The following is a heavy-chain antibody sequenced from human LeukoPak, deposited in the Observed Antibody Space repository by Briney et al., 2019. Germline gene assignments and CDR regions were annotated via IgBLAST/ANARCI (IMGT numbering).Heavy chain of an antibody. CDR3: ARDHIPYGDYPPQYFGH. Sequence: GRSLRLSCAASGFTFSSYAMHWVRQAPGKGLEWVAVISYDGSNKYYADSVKGRFTISRDNSKNTLYLQMNSLRAEDTAVYYCARDHIPYGDYPPQYFGHWGQGTLVTVSS. CDR1: GFTFSSYA. D-gene: IGHD4-17*01. V-gene: IGHV3-30-3*01. CDR2: ISYDGSNK. J-gene: IGHJ1*01.